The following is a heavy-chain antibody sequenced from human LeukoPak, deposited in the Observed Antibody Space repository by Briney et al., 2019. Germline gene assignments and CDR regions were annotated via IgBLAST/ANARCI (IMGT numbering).Heavy chain of an antibody. CDR2: IIPILGIA. D-gene: IGHD3-22*01. CDR3: AREEYYDSSGSPSDFDY. Sequence: SVKVSCKASGGTFSSYAISWVRQAPGQGLEWMGRIIPILGIANYAQKFQGRVTITADKSTSAAYMELSSLRSEDTAVYYCAREEYYDSSGSPSDFDYWGQGTLVTVSS. CDR1: GGTFSSYA. V-gene: IGHV1-69*04. J-gene: IGHJ4*02.